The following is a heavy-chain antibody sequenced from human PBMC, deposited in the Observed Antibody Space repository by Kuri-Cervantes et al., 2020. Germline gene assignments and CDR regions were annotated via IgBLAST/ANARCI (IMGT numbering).Heavy chain of an antibody. CDR2: IYYSGST. Sequence: ESLKISCTVSGGSISSSSYYWGWIRQPPGKGLEWIGSIYYSGSTYYNPSLKSRVTISVDTSKNQFSLKLSSVTAADTAVYYCARGLTYYDILTGYSPRYFDYWGQGTLVTVSS. J-gene: IGHJ4*02. V-gene: IGHV4-39*07. D-gene: IGHD3-9*01. CDR1: GGSISSSSYY. CDR3: ARGLTYYDILTGYSPRYFDY.